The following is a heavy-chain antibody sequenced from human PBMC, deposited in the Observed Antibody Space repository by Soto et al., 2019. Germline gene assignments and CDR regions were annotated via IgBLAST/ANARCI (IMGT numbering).Heavy chain of an antibody. CDR2: ISGSGGST. CDR3: AKQLRGLLDNWSDP. D-gene: IGHD4-17*01. V-gene: IGHV3-23*01. J-gene: IGHJ5*02. CDR1: GFTFSNYA. Sequence: GGSLRLSCAASGFTFSNYAMNWVRQAPGKGLEWVSAISGSGGSTYYADSVKGRFTISRDNSKNTLYLQMNSLRAEDTAVYYCAKQLRGLLDNWSDPWGQGTLVTVSS.